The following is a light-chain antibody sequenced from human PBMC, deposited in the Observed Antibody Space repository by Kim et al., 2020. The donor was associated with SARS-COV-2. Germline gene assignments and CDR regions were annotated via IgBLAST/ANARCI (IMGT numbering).Light chain of an antibody. CDR1: SLRSYY. V-gene: IGLV3-19*01. CDR3: NSRVSNDYVV. J-gene: IGLJ2*01. Sequence: VALGQTVRITCQGDSLRSYYATRYQQKPGQAPKVVIYGKDNRPSGVPDGFSGASSGNTAYLTITGTQAGDEADYYCNSRVSNDYVVFGGGTKVTVL. CDR2: GKD.